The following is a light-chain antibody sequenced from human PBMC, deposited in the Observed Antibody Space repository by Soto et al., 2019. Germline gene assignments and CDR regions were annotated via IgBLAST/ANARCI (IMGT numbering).Light chain of an antibody. V-gene: IGLV2-8*01. J-gene: IGLJ2*01. Sequence: QSALTQPPSASGSPGQSVTISCTGTSSDVGGYNYVSWYQHHPGKAPKLMIYEVTKRPSGVPDRFSGSKSGNTASLTVSGLQGEDEADYYCSSYAGSNRYVIFGGGTKVTVL. CDR1: SSDVGGYNY. CDR2: EVT. CDR3: SSYAGSNRYVI.